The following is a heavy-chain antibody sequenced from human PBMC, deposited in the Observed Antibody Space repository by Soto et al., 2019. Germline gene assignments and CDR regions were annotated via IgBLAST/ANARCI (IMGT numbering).Heavy chain of an antibody. CDR2: IYPGDSDT. CDR1: GYSFTSYW. Sequence: GESLKISCKGSGYSFTSYWIGWVRQMPGKGLEWMGIIYPGDSDTRYSPSFQGQVTISADKSISTAYLQWSSLKASDTAMYYCATSNHSTSRYYYYYYGMDVWGQGTTVTVSS. J-gene: IGHJ6*02. V-gene: IGHV5-51*01. CDR3: ATSNHSTSRYYYYYYGMDV. D-gene: IGHD6-6*01.